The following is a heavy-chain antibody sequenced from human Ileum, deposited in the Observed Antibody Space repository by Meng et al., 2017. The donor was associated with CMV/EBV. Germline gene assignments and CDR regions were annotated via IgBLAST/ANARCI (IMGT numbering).Heavy chain of an antibody. CDR2: IIPISGTP. Sequence: SVKVSCKASGGTFNNYAINWVRQAPGQGLEWMGGIIPISGTPNYAQKFQGRVSITADVSTRTAYMELSSLRSEDTAVYYCARDYQVVPAAISYYYYGMDVWGQGTTVTVSS. D-gene: IGHD2-2*01. CDR3: ARDYQVVPAAISYYYYGMDV. V-gene: IGHV1-69*13. J-gene: IGHJ6*02. CDR1: GGTFNNYA.